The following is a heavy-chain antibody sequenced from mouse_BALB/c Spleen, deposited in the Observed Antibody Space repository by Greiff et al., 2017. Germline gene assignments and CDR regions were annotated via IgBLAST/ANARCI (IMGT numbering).Heavy chain of an antibody. D-gene: IGHD6-1*01. CDR2: IRTKANNHAI. J-gene: IGHJ2*01. CDR3: TRPLISHFDF. V-gene: IGHV6-6*01. Sequence: EVQLVESGGGLVQPGGSMKLSCAASGFTFSDSWMDWVRLSPEKGLEWVAEIRTKANNHAIYYAESVKGRFTISRDDSKSGVYLQMNSLRAEVTGVYYCTRPLISHFDFWGQGTTLTVAS. CDR1: GFTFSDSW.